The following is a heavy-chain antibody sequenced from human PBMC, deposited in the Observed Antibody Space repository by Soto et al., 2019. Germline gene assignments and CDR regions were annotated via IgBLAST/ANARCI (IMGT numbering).Heavy chain of an antibody. CDR3: ARHEVTTRTDNWFDP. J-gene: IGHJ5*02. CDR1: GGSISSYY. V-gene: IGHV4-59*08. D-gene: IGHD1-1*01. CDR2: LYYSGST. Sequence: SETLSLTCTVSGGSISSYYWSWIRQPPGKGLEWIGYLYYSGSTNYNPPLKSRVTFSVDTSRNQFSLKLNSVTAADTAVYYCARHEVTTRTDNWFDPWGQGNPVTVSS.